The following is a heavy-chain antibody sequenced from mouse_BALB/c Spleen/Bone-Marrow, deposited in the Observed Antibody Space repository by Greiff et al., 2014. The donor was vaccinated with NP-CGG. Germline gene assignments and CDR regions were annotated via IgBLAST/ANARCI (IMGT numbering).Heavy chain of an antibody. CDR1: GYTFTSYW. D-gene: IGHD2-2*01. CDR2: INPSNGRT. J-gene: IGHJ3*01. Sequence: QLQQSGAELVKPGASVKLSCKASGYTFTSYWMHWVKQRPGQGLEWIGVINPSNGRTNYNEKFKSKATLTVDKSSSTAYMQHSSLTSEDSAVYYCARSGYDGFAYWGQGTLVTVSA. V-gene: IGHV1S81*02. CDR3: ARSGYDGFAY.